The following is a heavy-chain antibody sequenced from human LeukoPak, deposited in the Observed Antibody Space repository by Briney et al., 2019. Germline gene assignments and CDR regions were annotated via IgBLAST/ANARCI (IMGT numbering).Heavy chain of an antibody. CDR2: INPNSGGT. CDR1: GYTFTGYY. D-gene: IGHD3-3*01. Sequence: ASVKVSCKASGYTFTGYYMHWVRQAPGQGLEWMGWINPNSGGTNYAQKFQGRVTMTRDTSISTAYMELSRLRSDDTVVYHCASTIFGVVITPGDYYYYMDVWGKGTTVTVSS. CDR3: ASTIFGVVITPGDYYYYMDV. V-gene: IGHV1-2*02. J-gene: IGHJ6*03.